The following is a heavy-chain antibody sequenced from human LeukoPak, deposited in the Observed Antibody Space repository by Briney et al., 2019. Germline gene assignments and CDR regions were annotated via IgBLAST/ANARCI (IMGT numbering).Heavy chain of an antibody. V-gene: IGHV1-2*02. D-gene: IGHD2-2*01. CDR2: INPNSGGT. CDR1: GYTFTGYY. J-gene: IGHJ4*02. Sequence: ASVKVSCEASGYTFTGYYMHWVRQAPGQGLEWMGWINPNSGGTNYAQKFQGRVTMTRDTSISTAYMKLTRLRSDDTAVYYCARESCTSTSCYVNYWGQGTLVTVSS. CDR3: ARESCTSTSCYVNY.